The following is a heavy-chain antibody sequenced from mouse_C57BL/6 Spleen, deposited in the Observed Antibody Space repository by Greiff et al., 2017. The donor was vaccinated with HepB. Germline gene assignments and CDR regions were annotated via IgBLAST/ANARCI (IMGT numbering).Heavy chain of an antibody. D-gene: IGHD1-1*01. CDR2: INPSSGYT. CDR3: ARGDYGSHDY. Sequence: VQLQQSGAELAKPGASVKLSCKASGYTFTSYWMHWVKQRPGQGLEWIGYINPSSGYTKYNQKFKDKATLTAYKSSSTDYMQLSSLTYEDSAVYYCARGDYGSHDYWGQGTTLTVSS. J-gene: IGHJ2*01. V-gene: IGHV1-7*01. CDR1: GYTFTSYW.